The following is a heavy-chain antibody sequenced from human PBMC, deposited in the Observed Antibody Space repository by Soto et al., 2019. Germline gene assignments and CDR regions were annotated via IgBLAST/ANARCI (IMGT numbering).Heavy chain of an antibody. CDR2: ISGTASRT. D-gene: IGHD3-9*01. CDR1: GFTPTTTP. CDR3: ATSFRYFDN. Sequence: GGSLRLSCAVSGFTPTTTPLSWVRQPPGKGLEWVTTISGTASRTYYVDSVKGRFFISRDNSKNTVTLQMNNLTVDDTAVYYCATSFRYFDNWGQGTRVTVSS. V-gene: IGHV3-23*01. J-gene: IGHJ4*02.